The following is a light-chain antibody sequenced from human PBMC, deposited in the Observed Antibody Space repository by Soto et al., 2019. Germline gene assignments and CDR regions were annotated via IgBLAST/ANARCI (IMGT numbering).Light chain of an antibody. J-gene: IGKJ1*01. CDR3: QQYGSSPWT. CDR2: AAS. Sequence: EIVMTQSPATVSVSPGERVTLSCRASQSVTSNLAWHQQKPGQAPRLLIYAASSRAPGIPDRFSGSGSGTDFTLTISRLEPEDFALYYCQQYGSSPWTFGQGTKVDIK. V-gene: IGKV3-20*01. CDR1: QSVTSN.